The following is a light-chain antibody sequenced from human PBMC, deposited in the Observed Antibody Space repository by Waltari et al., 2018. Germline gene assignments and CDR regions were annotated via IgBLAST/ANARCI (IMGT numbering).Light chain of an antibody. CDR1: QGIGSW. Sequence: TWRASQGIGSWLAWYQQKPDKAPKSLIYAASSLQSGVPSRFSGSRSGTDFTLTINNLQPEDFATYYCQQYNSFPLTFGGGTKVEIQ. J-gene: IGKJ4*01. V-gene: IGKV1D-16*01. CDR3: QQYNSFPLT. CDR2: AAS.